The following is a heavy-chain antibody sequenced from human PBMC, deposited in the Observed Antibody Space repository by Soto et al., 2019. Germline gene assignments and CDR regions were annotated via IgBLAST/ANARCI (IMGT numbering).Heavy chain of an antibody. CDR1: GFSFDTYA. CDR3: AKLEMTTINRDY. CDR2: ISGSGGNT. J-gene: IGHJ4*02. Sequence: EAQLLESGGGLVQPGGSLRLSCAASGFSFDTYAMSWVRQAPGKGLEWVSSISGSGGNTYYADSVKGRFTISRDNSKNILYLQMTSLRAEDTALYYCAKLEMTTINRDYWGQGTQFTVSS. D-gene: IGHD5-12*01. V-gene: IGHV3-23*01.